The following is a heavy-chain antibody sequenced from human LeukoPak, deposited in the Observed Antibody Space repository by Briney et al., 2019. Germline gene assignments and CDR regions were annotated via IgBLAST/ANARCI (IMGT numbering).Heavy chain of an antibody. J-gene: IGHJ4*02. CDR2: IRTKAYGGTT. D-gene: IGHD3-10*01. V-gene: IGHV3-49*04. Sequence: GGSLRLSCTASGFTFGDYAMSWVRQAPGKGLEWIGFIRTKAYGGTTEYAASVKGRFNISRDDSKSIAYLQMNSLKTEDTAVYYCTRGGPGDYWGQGTLVTVSS. CDR3: TRGGPGDY. CDR1: GFTFGDYA.